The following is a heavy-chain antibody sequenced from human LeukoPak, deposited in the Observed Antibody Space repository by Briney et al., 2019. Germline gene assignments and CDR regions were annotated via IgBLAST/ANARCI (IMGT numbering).Heavy chain of an antibody. J-gene: IGHJ4*02. CDR2: ISAYNGNT. CDR3: ARGGDYDILTGYYTPDY. D-gene: IGHD3-9*01. Sequence: ASVKVSCKASGYILTSYGISWVRQAPGQGLEWMGWISAYNGNTNYAQKLQGRVTMTTDTSTSTAYMELRSLGSDDTAVYYCARGGDYDILTGYYTPDYWGQGTLVTVSS. V-gene: IGHV1-18*01. CDR1: GYILTSYG.